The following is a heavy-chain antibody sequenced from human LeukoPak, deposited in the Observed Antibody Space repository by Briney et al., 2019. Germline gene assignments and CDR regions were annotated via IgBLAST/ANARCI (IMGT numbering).Heavy chain of an antibody. V-gene: IGHV4-59*10. D-gene: IGHD7-27*01. CDR2: IYTSGST. J-gene: IGHJ3*02. CDR3: ARQLGKFAFDI. Sequence: SETLSLTCAVYGGSFSCYYWRWIRQPAGKGLELIGRIYTSGSTNYNPSLKSRVTISVDTSKNQFSLKLSSVTAADTAVYYCARQLGKFAFDIWGQGTMVTVSS. CDR1: GGSFSCYY.